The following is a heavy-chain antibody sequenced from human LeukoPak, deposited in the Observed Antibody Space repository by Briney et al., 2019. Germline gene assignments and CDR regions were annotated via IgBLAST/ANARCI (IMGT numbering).Heavy chain of an antibody. J-gene: IGHJ6*02. Sequence: GGSLRLSCATSGFPFSSYWMAWVRQAPGKGLEWVAVISYDGSNKYYADSVKGRFTISRDNSKNTLYLQMNSLRAEDTAVYYCARLRYYGMDVWGQGTTVTVSS. CDR1: GFPFSSYW. CDR2: ISYDGSNK. CDR3: ARLRYYGMDV. V-gene: IGHV3-30-3*01.